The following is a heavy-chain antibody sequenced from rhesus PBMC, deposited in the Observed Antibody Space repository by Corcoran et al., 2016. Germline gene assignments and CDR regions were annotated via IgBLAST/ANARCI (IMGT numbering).Heavy chain of an antibody. V-gene: IGHV1-156*01. CDR1: GYTFTELS. J-gene: IGHJ4*01. Sequence: EVQLVQSGAEVKKPGASVKVSCKVSGYTFTELSMHWVRQAPGKGLEGGVRVDQVYEKLIDAEKFQGRVTMTEDTSTDTAYMELSSLRSEDTAVYYCAGNSGSLYYFAYWGQGVLVTVSS. D-gene: IGHD6-25*01. CDR2: VDQVYEKL. CDR3: AGNSGSLYYFAY.